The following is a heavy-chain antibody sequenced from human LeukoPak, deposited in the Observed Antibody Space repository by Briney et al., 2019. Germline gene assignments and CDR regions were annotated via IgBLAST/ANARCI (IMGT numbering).Heavy chain of an antibody. Sequence: SETLSLTCTVSGGSISSYYWSWIRQPPGKGLEWIGYIYYSGSTNYNPSLKSRVTISLDTSKNQFSLKLNSVTAADTAVYYCAREGFYRYHGSGSYDYWYFDLWGRGTLVTVSS. CDR3: AREGFYRYHGSGSYDYWYFDL. CDR1: GGSISSYY. CDR2: IYYSGST. D-gene: IGHD3-10*01. J-gene: IGHJ2*01. V-gene: IGHV4-59*01.